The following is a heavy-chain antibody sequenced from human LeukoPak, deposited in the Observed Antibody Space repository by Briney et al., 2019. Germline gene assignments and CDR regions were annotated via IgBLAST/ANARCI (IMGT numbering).Heavy chain of an antibody. Sequence: SETLSLTCTVSGGSISSGSYYWSWIRQPAGKGLEWIGRIYTSGSTNYNPSLKSRVTISVDTSKNQFSLKLSSVTAADTAVYYCARASHSRDDPFDYWGQGTLVTVSS. J-gene: IGHJ4*02. CDR3: ARASHSRDDPFDY. D-gene: IGHD5-24*01. CDR1: GGSISSGSYY. CDR2: IYTSGST. V-gene: IGHV4-61*02.